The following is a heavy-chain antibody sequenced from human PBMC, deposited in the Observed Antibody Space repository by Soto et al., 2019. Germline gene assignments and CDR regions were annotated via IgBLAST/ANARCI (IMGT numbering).Heavy chain of an antibody. CDR3: ARDLIAVAPLWFLRVGYFDY. D-gene: IGHD6-19*01. J-gene: IGHJ4*02. Sequence: PGGSLRLSCAASGFTFSSYSMNWVRQAPGKGLEWVSSISSSSSYIYYADSVKGRFTISRDNAKNSLYLQMNSLRAEDTAVYYWARDLIAVAPLWFLRVGYFDYWGQGTLVTVSS. CDR2: ISSSSSYI. V-gene: IGHV3-21*01. CDR1: GFTFSSYS.